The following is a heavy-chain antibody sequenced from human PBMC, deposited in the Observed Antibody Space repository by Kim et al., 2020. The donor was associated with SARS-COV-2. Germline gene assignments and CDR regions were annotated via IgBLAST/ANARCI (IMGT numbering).Heavy chain of an antibody. CDR2: IRSKANSYAT. J-gene: IGHJ3*02. V-gene: IGHV3-73*01. Sequence: GGSLRLSCAASGFTFSGSAIHWVRQASGKGLEWVGRIRSKANSYATAYAASVKGRITISRDDSKYTAYLQMNSLKTEDTAVYYCTNVPGTKLALWDAFDIWGQGTMVTVSS. CDR1: GFTFSGSA. CDR3: TNVPGTKLALWDAFDI. D-gene: IGHD1-1*01.